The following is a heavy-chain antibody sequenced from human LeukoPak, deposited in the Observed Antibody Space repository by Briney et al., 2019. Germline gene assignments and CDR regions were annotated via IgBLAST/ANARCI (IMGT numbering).Heavy chain of an antibody. CDR3: AKVGIFGLVTYYFDY. D-gene: IGHD3/OR15-3a*01. J-gene: IGHJ4*02. Sequence: SLSLSCAASGFTFDVYAMRWVRQAAGGGLGWVSGISWDSGLIDYADSVEGRFTISRDNAKNSLYLQMNSLKAEDTAFYYCAKVGIFGLVTYYFDYWGQGTLVTVSS. CDR2: ISWDSGLI. V-gene: IGHV3-9*01. CDR1: GFTFDVYA.